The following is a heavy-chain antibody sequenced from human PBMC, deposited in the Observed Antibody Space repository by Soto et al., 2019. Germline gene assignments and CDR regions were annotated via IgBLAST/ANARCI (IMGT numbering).Heavy chain of an antibody. D-gene: IGHD3-3*01. CDR2: ISGSGGST. CDR1: GFTFSSYA. CDR3: AKGFGFLEWRPGAFDI. J-gene: IGHJ3*02. Sequence: GGSLRLSCAASGFTFSSYAMSWVRQAPGKGLEWVSAISGSGGSTYYADSVKGRFTISRDNSKNTLYLQMNSLRAEDTAVYYCAKGFGFLEWRPGAFDIWGQGTMVTVSS. V-gene: IGHV3-23*01.